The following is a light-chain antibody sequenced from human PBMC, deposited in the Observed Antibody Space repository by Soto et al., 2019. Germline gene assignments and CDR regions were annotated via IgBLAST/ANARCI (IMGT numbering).Light chain of an antibody. V-gene: IGLV2-23*01. CDR3: CSYAGSSIWV. CDR2: EGS. J-gene: IGLJ3*02. Sequence: QSALTQPASVSGSPGQSLTVSCTGTSSDVGSYNLVSWYQQHPGKAPKLMIHEGSKRPSGVSNRFSGSKSGNTASLTISGLQAEDEAYYYCCSYAGSSIWVFGGGTKLTVL. CDR1: SSDVGSYNL.